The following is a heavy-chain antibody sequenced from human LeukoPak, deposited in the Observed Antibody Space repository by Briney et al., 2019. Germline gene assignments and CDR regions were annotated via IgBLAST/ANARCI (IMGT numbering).Heavy chain of an antibody. CDR3: ARLPTIFGEIDF. Sequence: GESLKISCKGSGYRFTSYWIGWVRQMPGKGLEWMGTIFPADSETRYSPSFQGQVTISVDKSISTAYLQWSSPKASDTAMYYCARLPTIFGEIDFWGQGTLVTVSS. V-gene: IGHV5-51*01. CDR2: IFPADSET. CDR1: GYRFTSYW. D-gene: IGHD3-3*01. J-gene: IGHJ4*02.